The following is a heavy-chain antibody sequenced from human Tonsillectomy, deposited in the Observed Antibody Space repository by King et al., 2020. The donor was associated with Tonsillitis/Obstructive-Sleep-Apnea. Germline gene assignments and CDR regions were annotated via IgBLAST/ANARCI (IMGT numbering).Heavy chain of an antibody. CDR1: GGSFSGYY. D-gene: IGHD4-11*01. V-gene: IGHV4-34*01. Sequence: VQLQQWGAGLLKPSETLSLTCAVYGGSFSGYYWSWIRQPPGKGLEWIGEINHSGSTNYNPSLKSRVTISVDTSKNQFSLKLSSVTAADTAVYYCASLRDYQNDYLGQGTLVTVSS. CDR2: INHSGST. CDR3: ASLRDYQNDY. J-gene: IGHJ4*02.